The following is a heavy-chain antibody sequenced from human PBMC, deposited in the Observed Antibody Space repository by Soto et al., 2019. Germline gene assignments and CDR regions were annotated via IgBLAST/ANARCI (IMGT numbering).Heavy chain of an antibody. V-gene: IGHV4-59*01. CDR2: IHSTGST. Sequence: SETLSLTCTVSGDSITSYFWSWIRQPPGKGLEWIGYIHSTGSTSYNPSLQSRVTMSVDTSKSQFSLTVISVTAADTAVYYCARFGRGDSYYGMDVWGQGTTVTVSS. CDR1: GDSITSYF. J-gene: IGHJ6*02. D-gene: IGHD3-10*01. CDR3: ARFGRGDSYYGMDV.